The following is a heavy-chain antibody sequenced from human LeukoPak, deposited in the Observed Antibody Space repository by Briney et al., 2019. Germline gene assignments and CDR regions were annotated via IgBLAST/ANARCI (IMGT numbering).Heavy chain of an antibody. CDR2: IYYSGST. V-gene: IGHV4-30-4*01. CDR3: ARDLGVRGVKSFDY. CDR1: GGSISSGDYF. Sequence: PSETLSLTCTVSGGSISSGDYFWSWIRQPPGKGLEWIGYIYYSGSTYYNPSLKSRVTISVDTSKNHFSLKLSSVTAADTAVYYCARDLGVRGVKSFDYWGQGTLVTVSS. D-gene: IGHD3-10*01. J-gene: IGHJ4*02.